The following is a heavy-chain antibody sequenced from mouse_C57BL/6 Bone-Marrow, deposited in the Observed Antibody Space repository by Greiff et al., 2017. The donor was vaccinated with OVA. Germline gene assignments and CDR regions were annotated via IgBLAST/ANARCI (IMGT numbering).Heavy chain of an antibody. Sequence: EVKLQESGAELVRPGASVKLSCTASGFNIKDDYMHWVKQRPEQGLEWIGWIDPENGDTEYASKFQGKATITADTSSNTAYLQLSSLTSEDTAVYYCTDGYYFDYWGQGTTLTVSS. CDR2: IDPENGDT. J-gene: IGHJ2*01. CDR1: GFNIKDDY. V-gene: IGHV14-4*01. CDR3: TDGYYFDY.